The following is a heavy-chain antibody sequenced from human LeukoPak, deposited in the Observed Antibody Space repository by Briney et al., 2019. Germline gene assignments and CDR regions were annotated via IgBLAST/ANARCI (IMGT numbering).Heavy chain of an antibody. CDR2: ISNDGSNK. D-gene: IGHD1-26*01. V-gene: IGHV3-30*18. CDR3: AKRGGSYFDY. Sequence: GGSLRLSCAASGCTFSSSGMHWVRQAPGKGLEWLAVISNDGSNKYYADSVKGRFTISRDNPKNTLYLEMNSLRDEDTAVYYCAKRGGSYFDYWGQGTLVTVSS. CDR1: GCTFSSSG. J-gene: IGHJ4*02.